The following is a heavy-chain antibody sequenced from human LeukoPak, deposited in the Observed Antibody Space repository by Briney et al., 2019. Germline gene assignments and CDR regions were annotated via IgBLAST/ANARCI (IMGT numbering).Heavy chain of an antibody. J-gene: IGHJ4*02. Sequence: AASVKVSCKASGYTFTSYGISWVRQAPGQGLEWMGWISAYNGNTNYAQKLQGRVTMTTDTSTSTAYMELRSLRSDDTAVYYCARDRAGYSYGINLAYWGQGTLVTVSS. CDR1: GYTFTSYG. CDR2: ISAYNGNT. D-gene: IGHD5-18*01. CDR3: ARDRAGYSYGINLAY. V-gene: IGHV1-18*01.